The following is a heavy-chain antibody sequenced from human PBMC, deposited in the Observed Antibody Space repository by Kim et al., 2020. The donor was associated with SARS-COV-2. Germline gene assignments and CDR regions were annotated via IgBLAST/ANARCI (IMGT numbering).Heavy chain of an antibody. J-gene: IGHJ3*02. Sequence: GESLKISCKGSGYSFTSYWIGWVRQMPGKGLEWMGIIYPGDSDTRYSPSFQGQVTISADKSISTAYLQWSSLKASDTAMYYCASPQLERRELVEVDAFDIWGQGTMVTVSS. CDR1: GYSFTSYW. D-gene: IGHD1-1*01. CDR2: IYPGDSDT. CDR3: ASPQLERRELVEVDAFDI. V-gene: IGHV5-51*01.